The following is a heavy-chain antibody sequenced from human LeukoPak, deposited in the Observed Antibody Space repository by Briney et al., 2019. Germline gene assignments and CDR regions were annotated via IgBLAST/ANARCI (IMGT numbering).Heavy chain of an antibody. J-gene: IGHJ4*02. CDR3: ARAVARTMFDY. D-gene: IGHD4/OR15-4a*01. Sequence: ASVKVSCKASGYTFTSYAMHWVRQAPGQRLEWMGWINAGNGNTKYSQEFQGRVTITRDTSTSTAYMELRSLRSDDTAVYYCARAVARTMFDYWGQGTLVTVSS. V-gene: IGHV1-3*01. CDR2: INAGNGNT. CDR1: GYTFTSYA.